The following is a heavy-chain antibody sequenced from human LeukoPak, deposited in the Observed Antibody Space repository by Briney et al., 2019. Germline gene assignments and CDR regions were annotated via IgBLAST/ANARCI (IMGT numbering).Heavy chain of an antibody. Sequence: SVKVSCKASGGTFSSYAISWVRQAPGQGLEWMGGIIPIFGTANYAQKFQGRVTITTDESTSTAYMELSSLRSEDTAVYYCARGSLGVSGRYYMDVWGKGTTVTVSS. CDR2: IIPIFGTA. CDR1: GGTFSSYA. V-gene: IGHV1-69*05. D-gene: IGHD3-10*01. J-gene: IGHJ6*03. CDR3: ARGSLGVSGRYYMDV.